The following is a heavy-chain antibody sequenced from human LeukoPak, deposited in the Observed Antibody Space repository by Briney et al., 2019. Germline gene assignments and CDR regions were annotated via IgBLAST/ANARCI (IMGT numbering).Heavy chain of an antibody. V-gene: IGHV3-15*01. CDR3: TTDSYYDFWSGYLYYFDY. J-gene: IGHJ4*02. Sequence: KAGGSLRLSCAASGFTFSNAWMSWVRQAPGKGLEWVGRIKSKTDGGTTDYAAPVKGRFTISRDDSKNTLYLQMNSLKTEDTAVYYCTTDSYYDFWSGYLYYFDYWGQGTLVTVSS. CDR1: GFTFSNAW. D-gene: IGHD3-3*01. CDR2: IKSKTDGGTT.